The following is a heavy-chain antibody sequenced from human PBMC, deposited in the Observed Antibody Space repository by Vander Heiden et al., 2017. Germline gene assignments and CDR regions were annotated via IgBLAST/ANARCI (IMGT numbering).Heavy chain of an antibody. CDR3: ARELQQLVPWFDP. V-gene: IGHV4-38-2*02. D-gene: IGHD6-13*01. CDR2: VYHSGST. CDR1: GYSITSVYY. J-gene: IGHJ5*02. Sequence: QVQLQESGPGLVKPSATLSLTCAVSGYSITSVYYWAWLRQSPAKGLEWIGSVYHSGSTYYNPSHKSRVTISVDTAKNQFSLKLSSVTAADTAVYYCARELQQLVPWFDPWGQGTLVTVSS.